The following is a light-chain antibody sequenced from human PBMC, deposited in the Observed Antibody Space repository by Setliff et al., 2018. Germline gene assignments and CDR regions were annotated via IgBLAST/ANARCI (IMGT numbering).Light chain of an antibody. CDR2: DVS. Sequence: QSVLTQPASVSGSPGQSITISCTGTSSDVGGYNYVSWYQQHPGKAPKLMIYDVSNRPSGVSNRFSGSKSGNTASLTISGLQAEDETDYYCSSYTSSSASDVFRTGTKGTVL. J-gene: IGLJ1*01. V-gene: IGLV2-14*03. CDR1: SSDVGGYNY. CDR3: SSYTSSSASDV.